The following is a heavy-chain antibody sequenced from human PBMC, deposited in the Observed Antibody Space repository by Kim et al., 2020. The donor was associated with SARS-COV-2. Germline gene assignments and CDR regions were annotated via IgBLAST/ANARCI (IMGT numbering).Heavy chain of an antibody. D-gene: IGHD6-19*01. J-gene: IGHJ4*02. Sequence: GGSLRLSCAASGFTFSNAWMSWVRQAPGKGLEWVGRIKSKTDGGTTDYAAPVKGRFTISRDDSKNTLYLQMNSLKTEDTAVYYCTTDRLVRKPYYFDYWGQGTLVTVSS. CDR2: IKSKTDGGTT. CDR1: GFTFSNAW. CDR3: TTDRLVRKPYYFDY. V-gene: IGHV3-15*01.